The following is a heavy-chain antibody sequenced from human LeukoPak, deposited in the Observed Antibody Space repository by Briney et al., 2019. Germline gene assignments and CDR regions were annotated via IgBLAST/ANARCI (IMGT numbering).Heavy chain of an antibody. J-gene: IGHJ4*02. D-gene: IGHD3-9*01. CDR3: ARGIDWLLRDY. CDR1: GGTFSSYA. V-gene: IGHV1-2*02. Sequence: ASVKVSCKASGGTFSSYAVSWVRQAPGQGLEWMGWINPNSGGTNYAQKFQGRVTMTRDTSISTAYMELSRLRSDDTAVYYCARGIDWLLRDYWGQGTLVTVSS. CDR2: INPNSGGT.